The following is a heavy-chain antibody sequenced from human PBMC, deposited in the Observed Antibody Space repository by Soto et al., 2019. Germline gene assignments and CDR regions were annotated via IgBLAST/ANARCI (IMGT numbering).Heavy chain of an antibody. CDR2: IYSDGGT. V-gene: IGHV3-66*01. D-gene: IGHD4-17*01. CDR3: ATRMTTAPY. Sequence: GGSLRLSCAASGFTVSNNYLSWVRQAPGKGLQWVSLIYSDGGTDYAESVKGRFTISRDNSKNTLYLQMNSLKAEDTAIYYCATRMTTAPYWGQGTLVNVSS. CDR1: GFTVSNNY. J-gene: IGHJ4*02.